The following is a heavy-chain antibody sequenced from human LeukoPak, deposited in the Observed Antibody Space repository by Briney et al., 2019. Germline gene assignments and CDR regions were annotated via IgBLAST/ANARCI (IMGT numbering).Heavy chain of an antibody. D-gene: IGHD2-15*01. J-gene: IGHJ1*01. CDR1: GYTFTGYG. Sequence: VASVKVSCKASGYTFTGYGLSWVRQAPGRGLQWMGWVSTYNYDTNYAQKLQGRVTMTTDTSTSTAYMELRSLRSDDTAVYYCARGSFGYCSGGSCYSGNFQHWGQGTLVTVSS. CDR3: ARGSFGYCSGGSCYSGNFQH. CDR2: VSTYNYDT. V-gene: IGHV1-18*01.